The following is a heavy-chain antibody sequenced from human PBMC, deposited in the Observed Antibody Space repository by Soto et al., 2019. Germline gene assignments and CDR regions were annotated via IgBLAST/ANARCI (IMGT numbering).Heavy chain of an antibody. CDR2: IYSTGST. CDR3: ARHRQLLPPFDY. CDR1: GGSISSYY. Sequence: PSETLSLTCAVSGGSISSYYWSWIRQPAGKGLEWIGLIYSTGSTNYNPSLKSRVTMSVDASKNQFSLKLNSVTAADTAIYYCARHRQLLPPFDYWGQGALVTVSS. D-gene: IGHD2-15*01. J-gene: IGHJ4*02. V-gene: IGHV4-4*07.